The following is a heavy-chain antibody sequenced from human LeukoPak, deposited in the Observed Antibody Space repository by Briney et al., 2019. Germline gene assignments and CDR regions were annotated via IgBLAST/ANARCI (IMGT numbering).Heavy chain of an antibody. CDR2: IYYSGST. V-gene: IGHV4-39*01. J-gene: IGHJ6*03. CDR1: GGSISSSSYY. CDR3: ARGYYYYYYMDV. Sequence: SETLSLTCTVSGGSISSSSYYWGWIRQPPGKGLEGIGSIYYSGSTYYNPSLKSRVTISVDTSKNQLSLKLSSVTAADTAVYYCARGYYYYYYMDVWGKGTTVTVSS.